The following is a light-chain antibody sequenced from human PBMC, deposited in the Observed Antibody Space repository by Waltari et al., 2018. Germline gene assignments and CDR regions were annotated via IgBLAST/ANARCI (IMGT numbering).Light chain of an antibody. CDR2: EVS. CDR3: SSFTSSITRV. V-gene: IGLV2-14*01. J-gene: IGLJ1*01. CDR1: SSHVGGDNS. Sequence: QSALTQPASVSGSPGQSITISCTGTSSHVGGDNSVAWYQRHPGKAPKLMIYEVSHRPSGVSNRFSGSKSGNTASLTISGLQAEDEADYYCSSFTSSITRVFGTGTKVTVL.